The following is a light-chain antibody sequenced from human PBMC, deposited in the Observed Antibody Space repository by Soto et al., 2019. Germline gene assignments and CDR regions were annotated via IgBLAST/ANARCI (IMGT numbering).Light chain of an antibody. CDR2: DAS. J-gene: IGKJ4*01. V-gene: IGKV3-11*01. CDR3: QQRDNWPT. CDR1: QSVGSY. Sequence: IVLTQSPATLSVSPGERATLSCWASQSVGSYLAWYQHKPGQAPRLLIYDASNRATGIPARFSGSGSGTDFTLTISSLEPEDFAVYYCQQRDNWPTFGGGTKVEIK.